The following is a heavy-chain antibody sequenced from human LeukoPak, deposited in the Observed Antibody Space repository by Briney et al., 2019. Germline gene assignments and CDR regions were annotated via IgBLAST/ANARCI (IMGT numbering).Heavy chain of an antibody. CDR3: ARGGRITIFGVVPDYYYGMDV. CDR2: ISYDGSNK. D-gene: IGHD3-3*01. CDR1: GFTVSSNY. J-gene: IGHJ6*02. V-gene: IGHV3-30-3*01. Sequence: PGGSLRLSCAASGFTVSSNYMSWVRQAPGKGLEWVAVISYDGSNKYYADSVKGRFTISRDNSKNTLYLQMNSLRAEDTAVYYCARGGRITIFGVVPDYYYGMDVWGQGTTVTVSS.